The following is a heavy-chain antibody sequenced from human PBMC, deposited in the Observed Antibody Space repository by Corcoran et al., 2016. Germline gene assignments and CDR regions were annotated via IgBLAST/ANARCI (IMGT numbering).Heavy chain of an antibody. CDR2: INHSGST. Sequence: QVQLQPWGAGLLKPSETLSLTCAVYGGSFSGYYWSWIRQPPGKGLEWIGEINHSGSTNYNPSLQSRVTISVDTSKNQFSLKLCTVTAADTAVYYCARGALIAARGSGKYYFDYWGQGTLVTVSS. J-gene: IGHJ4*02. V-gene: IGHV4-34*01. CDR1: GGSFSGYY. D-gene: IGHD6-6*01. CDR3: ARGALIAARGSGKYYFDY.